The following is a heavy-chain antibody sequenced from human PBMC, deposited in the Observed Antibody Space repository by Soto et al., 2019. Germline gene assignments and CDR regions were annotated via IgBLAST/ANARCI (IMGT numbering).Heavy chain of an antibody. V-gene: IGHV3-33*01. J-gene: IGHJ6*02. Sequence: PGGSLRLSCAASGFTFSSYGMHWVRQAPGKGLEWVAVIWYDGSNKYYADSVKGRFTISRDNSKNTLYLQMNSLRAEDTAVYYCARDVGRTGTLDVWGQGTTVTVSS. D-gene: IGHD1-1*01. CDR2: IWYDGSNK. CDR3: ARDVGRTGTLDV. CDR1: GFTFSSYG.